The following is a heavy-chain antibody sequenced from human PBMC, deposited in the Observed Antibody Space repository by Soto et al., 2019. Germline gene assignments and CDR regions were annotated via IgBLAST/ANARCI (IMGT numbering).Heavy chain of an antibody. CDR1: GYSFAGYW. CDR2: IDPSDSQT. V-gene: IGHV5-10-1*01. D-gene: IGHD5-12*01. Sequence: GESLKISCKGSGYSFAGYWITWVRQKPGKGLEWVGRIDPSDSQTYYSPSFRGHVTISVTKSITTVFLQWSSLRASDTAMYYCARQIYDSDAGPNFQYYFDSWGQGTPVTVSS. J-gene: IGHJ4*02. CDR3: ARQIYDSDAGPNFQYYFDS.